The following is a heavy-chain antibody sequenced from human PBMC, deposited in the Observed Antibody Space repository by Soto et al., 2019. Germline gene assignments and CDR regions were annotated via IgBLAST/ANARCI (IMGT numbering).Heavy chain of an antibody. J-gene: IGHJ4*02. D-gene: IGHD4-17*01. V-gene: IGHV4-59*01. CDR2: IYYSGRT. Sequence: QVQLQESGPGLVKPSATLSLTCTVSGGSLRNYYWSWIRQPPGKGLEWIGYIYYSGRTNYNPSLKSRLTMSVDTSKTQVSLKLNSVTAADTAVYYCARNDHGGNPFFANWGQGTLVTVSS. CDR3: ARNDHGGNPFFAN. CDR1: GGSLRNYY.